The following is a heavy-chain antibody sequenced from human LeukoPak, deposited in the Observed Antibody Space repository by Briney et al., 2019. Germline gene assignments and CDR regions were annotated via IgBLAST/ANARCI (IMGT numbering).Heavy chain of an antibody. Sequence: PGGSLRLSCAASGFTFSSYGMHWVRQAPGKGLEWVAFIRYDGSNKYYADSVKGRFTISRDNSKNTLYLQMNSLRAEDTAVYYCARDRVRLHRITMVQGRVAALPTDPWGQGTLVTVSS. CDR3: ARDRVRLHRITMVQGRVAALPTDP. CDR1: GFTFSSYG. D-gene: IGHD3-10*01. CDR2: IRYDGSNK. J-gene: IGHJ5*02. V-gene: IGHV3-30*02.